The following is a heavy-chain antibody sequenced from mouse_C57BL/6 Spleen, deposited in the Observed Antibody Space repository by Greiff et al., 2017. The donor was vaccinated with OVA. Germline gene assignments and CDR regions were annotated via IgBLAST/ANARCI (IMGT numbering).Heavy chain of an antibody. Sequence: EVQLVESGEGLVKPGGSLKLSCAASGFTFSSYAMSWVRQTPEKRLEWVAYISSGGDYIYYADTVKGRFTISRDNARNTLYLQMSSLKSEDTAMYYCTREGMITRAMDYWGQGTSVTVSS. D-gene: IGHD2-4*01. J-gene: IGHJ4*01. CDR1: GFTFSSYA. CDR2: ISSGGDYI. V-gene: IGHV5-9-1*02. CDR3: TREGMITRAMDY.